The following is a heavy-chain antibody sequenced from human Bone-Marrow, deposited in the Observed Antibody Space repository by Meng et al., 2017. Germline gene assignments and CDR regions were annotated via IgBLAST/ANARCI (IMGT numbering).Heavy chain of an antibody. Sequence: QVQLQQSGPGLVKPSQTLSPTCAISGDSVSSNIAAWNWIRRSPSRGLEWLGRTYYRSRWYDDYALSVKSRITINPDTSKNQFSLQLNSVTPEDTAVYYCARQLGHFDFWGQGTLVTVSS. J-gene: IGHJ4*02. D-gene: IGHD6-13*01. CDR3: ARQLGHFDF. V-gene: IGHV6-1*01. CDR2: TYYRSRWYD. CDR1: GDSVSSNIAA.